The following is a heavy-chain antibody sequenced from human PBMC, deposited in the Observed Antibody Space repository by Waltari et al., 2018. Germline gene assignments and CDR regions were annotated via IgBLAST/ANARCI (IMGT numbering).Heavy chain of an antibody. D-gene: IGHD3-22*01. CDR3: ARVATKTYSSPVPGRPYYYGMDV. Sequence: EEQLVESGGGLAQPGESLRLSCAASGFTFSRYWMDWVRQAPGKGLVWVSRINSDGSSTTYADSVKGRFTISRDNAKNTLHVQMNRLRAEDTAVYYCARVATKTYSSPVPGRPYYYGMDVWGQGTTVTVSS. V-gene: IGHV3-74*01. CDR2: INSDGSST. CDR1: GFTFSRYW. J-gene: IGHJ6*02.